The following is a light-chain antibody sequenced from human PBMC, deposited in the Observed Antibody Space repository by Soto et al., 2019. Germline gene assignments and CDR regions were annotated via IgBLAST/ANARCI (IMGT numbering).Light chain of an antibody. V-gene: IGLV2-8*01. CDR1: SSDVGGYNY. CDR3: SSYAGSNNLL. J-gene: IGLJ2*01. Sequence: QSVLTQPPSASGSPGQSVTISCTGTSSDVGGYNYVSWYQRHPGKAPKLMIYEVTKRPSGVPDRFSGSKSGNTASLTVSGLQTEDEADYYCSSYAGSNNLLFGGGTKRTVL. CDR2: EVT.